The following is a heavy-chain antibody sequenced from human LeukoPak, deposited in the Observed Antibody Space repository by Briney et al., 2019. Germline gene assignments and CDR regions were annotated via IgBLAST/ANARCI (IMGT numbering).Heavy chain of an antibody. CDR2: INPSGGST. CDR3: ARSLIDYYDSSGIEGYFDY. D-gene: IGHD3-22*01. CDR1: GYTFTGYY. J-gene: IGHJ4*02. Sequence: ASVKVSCKASGYTFTGYYMHWVRQAPGQGLEWMGIINPSGGSTSYAQKFQGRVTMTRDMSTSTVYMELSSLRSEDTAVYYCARSLIDYYDSSGIEGYFDYWGQGTLVTVSS. V-gene: IGHV1-46*01.